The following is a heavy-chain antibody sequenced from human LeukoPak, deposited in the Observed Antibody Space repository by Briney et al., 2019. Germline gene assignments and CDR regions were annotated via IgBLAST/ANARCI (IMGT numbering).Heavy chain of an antibody. V-gene: IGHV3-23*01. J-gene: IGHJ5*01. CDR2: ITETGAGT. CDR3: ARGTAAAANRNWFDS. Sequence: GGSLRLSCAASGFMFSRYAMIWVRQTPGEGLEWVSAITETGAGTYYADSVKGRFTMSRGNSRNTVYLQMDSLRAEDTAVYLCARGTAAAANRNWFDSWGQGTLVTVSS. CDR1: GFMFSRYA. D-gene: IGHD6-13*01.